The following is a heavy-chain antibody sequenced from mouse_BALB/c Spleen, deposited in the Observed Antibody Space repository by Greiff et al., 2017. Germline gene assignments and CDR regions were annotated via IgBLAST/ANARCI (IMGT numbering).Heavy chain of an antibody. V-gene: IGHV2-2*02. J-gene: IGHJ4*01. CDR1: GFSLTSYG. CDR2: IWSGGST. Sequence: VKLMESGPGLVQPSQSLSITCTVSGFSLTSYGVHWVRQSPGKGLEWLGVIWSGGSTDYNAAFISRLSISKDNSKSQVFFKMNSLQANDTAIYYCARKGLQGDYYAMDYWGQGTSVTVSS. D-gene: IGHD2-13*01. CDR3: ARKGLQGDYYAMDY.